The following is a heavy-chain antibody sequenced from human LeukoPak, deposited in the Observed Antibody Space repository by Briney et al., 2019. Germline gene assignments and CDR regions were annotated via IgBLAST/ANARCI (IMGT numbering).Heavy chain of an antibody. Sequence: GGSLRLSCAPSGFTFSSYSMNWVRQAPGKGLEWVSYISSSGTTIYYADSVKGRFTISRDNAKNSLYLQMNSLRAEDTAVYYCARASRGLFFDYWGQGTLVTVSS. D-gene: IGHD3-3*01. V-gene: IGHV3-48*01. CDR3: ARASRGLFFDY. CDR1: GFTFSSYS. J-gene: IGHJ4*02. CDR2: ISSSGTTI.